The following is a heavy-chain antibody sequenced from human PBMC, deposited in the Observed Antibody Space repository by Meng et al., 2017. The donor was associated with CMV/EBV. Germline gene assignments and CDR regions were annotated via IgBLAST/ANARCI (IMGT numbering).Heavy chain of an antibody. Sequence: GSLRLSCTVSGGSISSYYWSWIRQPPGKGLEWIGYIYYSGSTNYNPSLKSRVTISVDTSKTQFSLKLSSVTAADTAVYYCARDRGVLRFLEWTHPRVDRGPVWFDPWGQGTLVTVSS. CDR3: ARDRGVLRFLEWTHPRVDRGPVWFDP. V-gene: IGHV4-59*01. CDR1: GGSISSYY. CDR2: IYYSGST. J-gene: IGHJ5*02. D-gene: IGHD3-3*01.